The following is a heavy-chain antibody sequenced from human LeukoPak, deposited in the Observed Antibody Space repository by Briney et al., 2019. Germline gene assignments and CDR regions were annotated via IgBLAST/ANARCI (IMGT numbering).Heavy chain of an antibody. J-gene: IGHJ5*02. CDR2: ISGSGGST. CDR1: GFTFSSYA. CDR3: AKNPHLLITMIVVESIRPHNWFDP. Sequence: GGSLRLSCAASGFTFSSYAMSWVRQAPGKGLEWVSAISGSGGSTYYADSVKGRFTISRDNSKNTLYLQMNSLRAEDTAVYYCAKNPHLLITMIVVESIRPHNWFDPWGQGTLVTVSS. D-gene: IGHD3-22*01. V-gene: IGHV3-23*01.